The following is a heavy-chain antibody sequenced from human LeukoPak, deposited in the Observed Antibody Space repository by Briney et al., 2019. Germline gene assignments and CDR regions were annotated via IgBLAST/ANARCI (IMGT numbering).Heavy chain of an antibody. CDR2: IYYRGST. V-gene: IGHV4-61*01. J-gene: IGHJ5*02. Sequence: KPSETLSLTCTVSGGSVSSGSYYWSWIRQSPGKGLEWIGYIYYRGSTNYNPSLKSRVTISVDTSKNQFSLKLSSVTAADTAVYYCARAARAPTTVTAWGQGTLVTVSS. CDR3: ARAARAPTTVTA. D-gene: IGHD4-17*01. CDR1: GGSVSSGSYY.